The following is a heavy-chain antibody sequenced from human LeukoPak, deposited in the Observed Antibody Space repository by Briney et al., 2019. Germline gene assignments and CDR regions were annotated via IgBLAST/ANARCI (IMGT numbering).Heavy chain of an antibody. D-gene: IGHD3-16*01. V-gene: IGHV4-34*01. CDR1: GGSFSGYY. J-gene: IGHJ4*02. Sequence: PSETLSLTCAVYGGSFSGYYWSWIRQPPGKGLEWIGSIYHSGSTYYNPSLKSRVTISVDTSKNQFSLKLSSVTAADTAVYYCARAHGGKFHNFDYWGQGTLVTVSS. CDR2: IYHSGST. CDR3: ARAHGGKFHNFDY.